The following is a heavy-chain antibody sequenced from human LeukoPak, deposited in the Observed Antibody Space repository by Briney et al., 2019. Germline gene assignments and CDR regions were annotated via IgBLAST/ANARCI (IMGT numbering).Heavy chain of an antibody. Sequence: GGTLRLSCAASGFTFSSYGMSWVRQAPGKGLEWVSAISGSGGSTCYADSVKGRFTISRDNSKNTLYLQMNSLRAEDTAVYYCAKASTYYYDSSGDFDYWGQGTLVTVSS. CDR1: GFTFSSYG. J-gene: IGHJ4*02. CDR2: ISGSGGST. V-gene: IGHV3-23*01. D-gene: IGHD3-22*01. CDR3: AKASTYYYDSSGDFDY.